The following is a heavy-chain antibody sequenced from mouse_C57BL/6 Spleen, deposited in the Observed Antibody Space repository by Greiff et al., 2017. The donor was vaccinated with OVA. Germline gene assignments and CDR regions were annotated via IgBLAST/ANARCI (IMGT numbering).Heavy chain of an antibody. D-gene: IGHD1-1*01. J-gene: IGHJ2*01. CDR1: GYTFTSYW. Sequence: VQLQQPGAELVKPGASVKLSCKASGYTFTSYWMHWVKQRPGQGLEWIGMIHPNSGSTNYNEKFKSKATLTVDKSSSTAYMQLSSLTSEDSAVYYCARPLYYYGSSSFDYWGQGTTLTVSS. CDR2: IHPNSGST. V-gene: IGHV1-64*01. CDR3: ARPLYYYGSSSFDY.